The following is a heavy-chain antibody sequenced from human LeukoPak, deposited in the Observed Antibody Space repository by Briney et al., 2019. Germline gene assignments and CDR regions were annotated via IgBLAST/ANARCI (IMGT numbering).Heavy chain of an antibody. V-gene: IGHV4-39*07. CDR2: IYYSGST. Sequence: SETLSLTCTVSGGSIRSSSYYWGWIRQPPGKGLEWIGSIYYSGSTYYNPSLKSRVTISVDTSKNQSSLKLSSVTAADTAVYYCARGGYIYGFSYYYMDVWGKGTTVTISS. CDR1: GGSIRSSSYY. CDR3: ARGGYIYGFSYYYMDV. D-gene: IGHD5-18*01. J-gene: IGHJ6*03.